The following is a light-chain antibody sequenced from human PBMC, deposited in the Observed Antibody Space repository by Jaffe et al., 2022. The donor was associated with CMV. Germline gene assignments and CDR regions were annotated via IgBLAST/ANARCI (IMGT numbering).Light chain of an antibody. V-gene: IGLV3-1*01. CDR1: KLGDKY. J-gene: IGLJ3*02. CDR3: QAWDSGTV. CDR2: EDI. Sequence: SYEVTQAPSVSVSPGQTATITCSGDKLGDKYVCWYQQKSGQAPVLVIYEDIKRPSGIPARFSGSNSGNTATLTISGTQAMDEADYFCQAWDSGTVFGGGTKLTVL.